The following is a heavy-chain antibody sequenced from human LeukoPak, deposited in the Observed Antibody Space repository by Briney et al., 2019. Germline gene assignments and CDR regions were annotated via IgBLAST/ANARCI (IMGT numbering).Heavy chain of an antibody. V-gene: IGHV3-66*01. Sequence: GGSLRLSCAASGFTVSSNYMSWVRQAPGKGLEWVSVIYSGGSTYYADSVKGRFTISRDNSKNTLYLQMNSLRAEDTAVYYCVRDHLVGSGPCAYWGQGTLVTVSS. CDR3: VRDHLVGSGPCAY. J-gene: IGHJ4*02. D-gene: IGHD6-19*01. CDR1: GFTVSSNY. CDR2: IYSGGST.